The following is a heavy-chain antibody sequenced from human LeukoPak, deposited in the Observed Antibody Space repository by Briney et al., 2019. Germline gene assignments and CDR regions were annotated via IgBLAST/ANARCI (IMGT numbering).Heavy chain of an antibody. Sequence: GESLKISCKGSGYSFTSYWIGWVRQMPGKGLEWMGIIYPGDSDTRYSPSFQGQVTISADKSISTAYLQWSSLKASDTAMYYCARVPCRGDCNNWNDEWGHFDYWGQGTLVTVSS. CDR1: GYSFTSYW. V-gene: IGHV5-51*01. D-gene: IGHD1-20*01. CDR2: IYPGDSDT. J-gene: IGHJ4*02. CDR3: ARVPCRGDCNNWNDEWGHFDY.